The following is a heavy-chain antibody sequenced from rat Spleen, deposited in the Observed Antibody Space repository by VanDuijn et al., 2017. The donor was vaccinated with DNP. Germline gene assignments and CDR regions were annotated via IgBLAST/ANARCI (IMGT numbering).Heavy chain of an antibody. CDR3: LKHLDA. CDR1: GFTFSNYD. V-gene: IGHV5S23*01. CDR2: IGPRGAYT. Sequence: EVQLVESGGGLVQPGRSLKLSCAASGFTFSNYDMAWVRQAPTKGLEWVACIGPRGAYTYYGDSVKGRFTISRDNAENTVYLQMNSLRSEDTATYYCLKHLDAWGQGTSVTVSS. J-gene: IGHJ4*01.